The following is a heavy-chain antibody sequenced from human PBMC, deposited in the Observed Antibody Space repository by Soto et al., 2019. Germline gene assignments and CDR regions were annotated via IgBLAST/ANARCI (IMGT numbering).Heavy chain of an antibody. D-gene: IGHD3-22*01. CDR2: ISGRGGST. CDR3: AKDSRHYYDSSGYFDY. V-gene: IGHV3-23*01. J-gene: IGHJ4*02. Sequence: GGSLRLSFAASGFTFSNYWMHWVRQAPGKGLEWISRISGRGGSTNYADSVKGRFTISRDNSKNTLYLQMNSLRAEDTAVYYCAKDSRHYYDSSGYFDYWGQGTLVTVSS. CDR1: GFTFSNYW.